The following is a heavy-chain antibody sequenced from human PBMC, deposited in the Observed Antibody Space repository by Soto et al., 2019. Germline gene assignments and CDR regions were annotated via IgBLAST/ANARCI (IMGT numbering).Heavy chain of an antibody. J-gene: IGHJ4*02. V-gene: IGHV1-69*01. CDR3: ARELRVYYDSSGYRTRSSDLEY. CDR2: IIPTFGTA. CDR1: GGTFSSYA. D-gene: IGHD3-22*01. Sequence: QVQLVQSGAEVKKPGSSVKVSCKASGGTFSSYAISWVRQAPGQGLEWMGGIIPTFGTANYAQKFQGNVMIIADEFTSTAYMGLSSLSCEDTAVYYCARELRVYYDSSGYRTRSSDLEYWGQGTMVTVSS.